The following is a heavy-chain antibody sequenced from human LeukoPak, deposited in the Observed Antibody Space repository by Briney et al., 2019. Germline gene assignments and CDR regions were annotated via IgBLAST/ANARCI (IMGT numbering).Heavy chain of an antibody. D-gene: IGHD3-10*01. Sequence: SGPTLVNPTQTLTLTCTFSGLSLSTSGVGVGWIRQPPGKALEWLALIYWNDDKRYSPSLKSRLTITKDTSKNQVVLTMTNMDPVDTATYYCAHRGLLWFGELQAGNWFDPWGQGTLVTVSS. J-gene: IGHJ5*02. CDR2: IYWNDDK. V-gene: IGHV2-5*01. CDR3: AHRGLLWFGELQAGNWFDP. CDR1: GLSLSTSGVG.